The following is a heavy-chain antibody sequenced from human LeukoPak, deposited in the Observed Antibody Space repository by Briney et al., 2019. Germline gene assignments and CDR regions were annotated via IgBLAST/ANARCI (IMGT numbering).Heavy chain of an antibody. D-gene: IGHD6-19*01. V-gene: IGHV3-48*03. J-gene: IGHJ5*02. CDR3: ARDLGQWLVRGWFDP. Sequence: GGSLRLSCAASGFTFSSYEMNWVRQAPGRGLEWVAYIISSGSPIFYADSVKGRFTITRDNAKNSLYLQMNRLRAEDTAVYYCARDLGQWLVRGWFDPWGQGTLVTVSS. CDR1: GFTFSSYE. CDR2: IISSGSPI.